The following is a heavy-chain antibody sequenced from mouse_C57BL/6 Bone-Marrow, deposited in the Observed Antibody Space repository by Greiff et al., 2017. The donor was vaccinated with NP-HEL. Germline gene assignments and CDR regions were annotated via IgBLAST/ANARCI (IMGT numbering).Heavy chain of an antibody. CDR3: ARDGYLYAMDY. D-gene: IGHD2-3*01. Sequence: QVQLKQSGAELVRPGPSVTMSCKASGYTFTNYWIGWAKQSPGHGLEWIGDLSPGGCYPNYNEKFNGKATLTADKSSSPAYMQFSSLTSEDSAIYYCARDGYLYAMDYWGQGTSVTVSS. J-gene: IGHJ4*01. V-gene: IGHV1-63*01. CDR1: GYTFTNYW. CDR2: LSPGGCYP.